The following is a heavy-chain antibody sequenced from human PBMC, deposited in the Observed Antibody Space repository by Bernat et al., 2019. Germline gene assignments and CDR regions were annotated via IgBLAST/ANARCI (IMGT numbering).Heavy chain of an antibody. D-gene: IGHD6-19*01. CDR2: ISTYTGDT. CDR1: GYTFTSYE. CDR3: VREGAVAGWVYFQH. Sequence: QVQLVQSGAEVRKPGASVKVSCKASGYTFTSYEISWVRQAPGQGLEWMGWISTYTGDTKYEQRLQGRITMTRDTSTTTAYMELRGLISDDTAVYYCVREGAVAGWVYFQHWGQGTLLRVSS. J-gene: IGHJ1*01. V-gene: IGHV1-18*01.